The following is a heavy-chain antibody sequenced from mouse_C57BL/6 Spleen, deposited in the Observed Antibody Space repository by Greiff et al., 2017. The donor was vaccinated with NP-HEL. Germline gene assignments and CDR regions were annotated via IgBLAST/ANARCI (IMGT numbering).Heavy chain of an antibody. CDR1: GYSITSGYY. D-gene: IGHD1-1*01. CDR3: ARGSSYAMDY. Sequence: VQLQQSGPGLVKPSQSLSLTCSVTGYSITSGYYWNWIRQFPGNKLEWMGYISYDGSHNYNPSLKNRISITRDTSKNQFFLKLNSVTTEDTATYYCARGSSYAMDYWGQGTSVTVSS. V-gene: IGHV3-6*01. CDR2: ISYDGSH. J-gene: IGHJ4*01.